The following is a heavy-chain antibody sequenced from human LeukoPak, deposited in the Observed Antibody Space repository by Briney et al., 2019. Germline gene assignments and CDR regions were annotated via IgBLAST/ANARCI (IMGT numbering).Heavy chain of an antibody. CDR1: GFTFSDHY. CDR2: ISSSGSTT. V-gene: IGHV3-11*01. CDR3: AKDMDSSGYYYGGYWFDP. J-gene: IGHJ5*02. Sequence: GGSLRLSCAASGFTFSDHYMSWIRQAPGKGLEWVSYISSSGSTTYYADSVKGRFTISRDNSKNTLYLQMNSLRAEDTAVYYCAKDMDSSGYYYGGYWFDPWGQGTLVTVSS. D-gene: IGHD3-22*01.